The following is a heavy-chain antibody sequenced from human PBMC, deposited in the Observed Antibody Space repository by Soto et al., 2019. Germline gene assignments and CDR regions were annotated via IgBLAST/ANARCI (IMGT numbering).Heavy chain of an antibody. J-gene: IGHJ6*02. CDR3: VREDDGGDREYYGLDV. V-gene: IGHV4-30-4*08. Sequence: QVQLQQSGPGLVKPSQTLSLTCTVSGGSISYEYYHWTWIRQSPGKGLEWIGDVHYSGSIMYNPSFKSPVTISVDTATNQFSLHLRAVTAADTAVYFCVREDDGGDREYYGLDVWGQGTTVTVSS. CDR1: GGSISYEYYH. CDR2: VHYSGSI. D-gene: IGHD3-16*01.